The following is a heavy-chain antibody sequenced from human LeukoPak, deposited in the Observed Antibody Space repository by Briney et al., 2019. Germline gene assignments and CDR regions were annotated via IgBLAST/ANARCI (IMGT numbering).Heavy chain of an antibody. CDR1: GFTFSHFG. V-gene: IGHV3-33*01. J-gene: IGHJ3*01. Sequence: PGGSLRLSCAASGFTFSHFGMHWIRQAPGKGLEWVAVIFYNGGNKYYGDSVKGRFTISRDNSKNTHDLQMNSLRAEDTGVYYCARDRGGTYTVGGAFDVWGQGILVTVFS. D-gene: IGHD1-26*01. CDR2: IFYNGGNK. CDR3: ARDRGGTYTVGGAFDV.